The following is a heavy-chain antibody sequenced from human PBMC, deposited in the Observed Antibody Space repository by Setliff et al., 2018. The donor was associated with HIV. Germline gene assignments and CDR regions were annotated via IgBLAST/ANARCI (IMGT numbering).Heavy chain of an antibody. V-gene: IGHV4-4*08. J-gene: IGHJ4*02. CDR3: ARLSLSLVRGIINSGDRFFDY. CDR2: IHTTGSP. Sequence: PSETLSLTCTISGAYISNYHWGWIRQPPGRGLEWIGSIHTTGSPKNNPSLQSRVSISIDMAKSLFSLELSSVTAADTAVYYCARLSLSLVRGIINSGDRFFDYWGQGSLVTVSS. CDR1: GAYISNYH. D-gene: IGHD3-10*01.